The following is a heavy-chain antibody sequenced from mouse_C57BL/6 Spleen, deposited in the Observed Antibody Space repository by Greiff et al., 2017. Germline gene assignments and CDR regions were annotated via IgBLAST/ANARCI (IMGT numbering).Heavy chain of an antibody. D-gene: IGHD3-3*01. CDR3: ARDAGDGFDY. CDR1: GFTFSDFY. J-gene: IGHJ2*01. Sequence: EVQLVESGGGLVQSGRSLRLSCATSGFTFSDFYMEWVRQAPGKGLEWIAASRNKANDYTTEYSASVKGRFIVSRDTSQSILYLQMNALRAEDTAIYYCARDAGDGFDYWGQGTTLTVSS. CDR2: SRNKANDYTT. V-gene: IGHV7-1*01.